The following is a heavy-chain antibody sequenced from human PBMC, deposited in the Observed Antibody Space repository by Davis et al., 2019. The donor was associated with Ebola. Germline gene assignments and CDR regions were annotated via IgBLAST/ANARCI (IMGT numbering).Heavy chain of an antibody. CDR2: ISYSGGST. V-gene: IGHV3-23*01. J-gene: IGHJ5*02. CDR3: ARRIAAGWFDP. D-gene: IGHD6-13*01. Sequence: GESLKISCAASGFTFTTYALSWVRQAPGQGLEWVSTISYSGGSTYYADSVKGRFTISRDNSKNTLYLQMNSLRAEDTAVYYCARRIAAGWFDPWGQGTLVTVSS. CDR1: GFTFTTYA.